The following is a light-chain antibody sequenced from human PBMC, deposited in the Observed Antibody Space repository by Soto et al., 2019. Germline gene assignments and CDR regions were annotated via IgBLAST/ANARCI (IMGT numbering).Light chain of an antibody. Sequence: QSVLTQPASVSGSPGQSITISCTGTSSDVGGHNYVSWYQQHPGTAPKLMIYEVTNRPSGVSNRFSGSKSGNTASLTISGLQAEDEAYYYGSSYTSSTTLDVVFGGGTKLTVL. CDR1: SSDVGGHNY. J-gene: IGLJ2*01. CDR3: SSYTSSTTLDVV. CDR2: EVT. V-gene: IGLV2-14*01.